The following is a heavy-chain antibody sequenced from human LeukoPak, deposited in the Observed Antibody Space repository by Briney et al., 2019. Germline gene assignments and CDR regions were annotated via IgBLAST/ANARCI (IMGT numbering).Heavy chain of an antibody. V-gene: IGHV3-23*01. CDR3: AKDRSYGNYPYFFDY. J-gene: IGHJ4*02. Sequence: SGGSLRLSCAASGFTFSSYGMSWVRQAPGKGLEWVSAISGSGGSTYYADSVKGRFTISRDNSKNTLYLQMNSLRAEDTALYYCAKDRSYGNYPYFFDYWGQGTLVTVSS. CDR1: GFTFSSYG. CDR2: ISGSGGST. D-gene: IGHD1-7*01.